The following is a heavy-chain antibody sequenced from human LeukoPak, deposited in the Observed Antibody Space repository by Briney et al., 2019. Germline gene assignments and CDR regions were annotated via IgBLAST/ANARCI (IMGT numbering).Heavy chain of an antibody. V-gene: IGHV3-23*01. D-gene: IGHD2-2*01. CDR2: ISGSGGST. J-gene: IGHJ4*02. Sequence: RAGGSLRLSCAASGFTFSSYAMSWVRQAPGKGLEWVSAISGSGGSTYYADSVKGRFTISRDNSKNTLYLQMNSLRAEDTAVYYCAKDKYQLLPGTLKQQLPEHWGQGTLVTVSS. CDR1: GFTFSSYA. CDR3: AKDKYQLLPGTLKQQLPEH.